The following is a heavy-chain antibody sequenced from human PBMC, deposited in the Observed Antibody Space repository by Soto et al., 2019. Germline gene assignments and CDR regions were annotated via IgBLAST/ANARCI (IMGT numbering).Heavy chain of an antibody. D-gene: IGHD3-10*01. J-gene: IGHJ3*01. CDR3: TRRGGYSGWGSFDV. V-gene: IGHV3-23*01. CDR2: LSPSGADT. CDR1: GFTFTNYA. Sequence: QLLESGGGLVQPGGSLRLSCAVSGFTFTNYAMTWVRQAPGKGLEWVSTLSPSGADTYYADSVKGRFTISRDISKNTMFLQMNSLRAEDTAVYFFTRRGGYSGWGSFDVRGQGTMVTGSS.